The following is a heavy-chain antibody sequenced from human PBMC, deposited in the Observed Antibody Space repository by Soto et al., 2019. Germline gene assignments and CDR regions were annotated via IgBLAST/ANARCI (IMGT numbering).Heavy chain of an antibody. J-gene: IGHJ4*02. D-gene: IGHD3-3*01. CDR2: ISFDGNKI. V-gene: IGHV3-30*18. CDR1: GFTFSDYA. CDR3: AKDRESGLYYFDY. Sequence: QVQLVESGGGAVQPGRSLRLSCAASGFTFSDYAMHWVRQAPGKGLDWIGVISFDGNKIFYGDSVQGRFTISRDNSNNTLYLQMNTLRSEDTAFYYCAKDRESGLYYFDYWGQGTLVTVSS.